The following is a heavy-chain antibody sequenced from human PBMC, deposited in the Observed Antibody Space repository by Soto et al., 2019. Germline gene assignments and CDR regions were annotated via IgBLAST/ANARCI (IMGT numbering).Heavy chain of an antibody. J-gene: IGHJ6*02. CDR3: AMLGGWSGGSSGMDV. CDR2: IRRKANSYTT. Sequence: PGGSLRLSCAASGLIFSDYHMDWVRQAPGKGLEWVGRIRRKANSYTTEYAASVKGRFTISRDDSKNSLYLQRNSLKSEDTAVYYGAMLGGWSGGSSGMDVWGQGTTVNVSS. CDR1: GLIFSDYH. D-gene: IGHD6-19*01. V-gene: IGHV3-72*01.